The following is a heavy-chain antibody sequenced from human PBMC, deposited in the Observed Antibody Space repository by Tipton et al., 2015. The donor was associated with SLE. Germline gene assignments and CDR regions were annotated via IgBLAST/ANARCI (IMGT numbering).Heavy chain of an antibody. J-gene: IGHJ3*02. CDR3: ARRLAAFDI. D-gene: IGHD6-19*01. Sequence: GSLRLSCAASGFTFSSYEMNWVRRAPGKGLEWVSYISSSGSTIYYADSVKGRFTISRDNAKNSLYLQMNSLRAEDTAVYYCARRLAAFDIWGQGTMVTVSS. V-gene: IGHV3-48*03. CDR1: GFTFSSYE. CDR2: ISSSGSTI.